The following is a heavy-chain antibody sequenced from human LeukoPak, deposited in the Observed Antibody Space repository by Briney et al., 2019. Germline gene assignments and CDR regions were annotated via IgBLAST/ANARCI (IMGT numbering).Heavy chain of an antibody. Sequence: GGSLRLSCAASGFTFSSYEMNWVRQAPGKGLEWVSYISSSGSTIYYADSVKGRFTISRDNSKNTLYLQMNSLRAEDTAVYYCAKVGWFGELSFYYYYMDVWGKGTTVTISS. CDR1: GFTFSSYE. J-gene: IGHJ6*03. CDR2: ISSSGSTI. V-gene: IGHV3-48*03. D-gene: IGHD3-10*01. CDR3: AKVGWFGELSFYYYYMDV.